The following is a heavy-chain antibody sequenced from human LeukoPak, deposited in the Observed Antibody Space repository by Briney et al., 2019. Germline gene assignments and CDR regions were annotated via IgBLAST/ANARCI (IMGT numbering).Heavy chain of an antibody. CDR3: AKNPSSWTNNWFDP. J-gene: IGHJ5*02. V-gene: IGHV3-23*01. CDR1: GFSFSTYA. Sequence: GGSLRLSCAASGFSFSTYAMSWVRQAPGKGLGWVSAVSGSGGSTYYADSVKGRFTISRDNPKNTLYLQMDSLRAEDTAVYYCAKNPSSWTNNWFDPWGQGTLVTVSS. CDR2: VSGSGGST. D-gene: IGHD2-2*01.